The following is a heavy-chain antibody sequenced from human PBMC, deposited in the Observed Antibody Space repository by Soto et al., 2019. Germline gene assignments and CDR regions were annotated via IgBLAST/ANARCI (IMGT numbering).Heavy chain of an antibody. J-gene: IGHJ4*02. D-gene: IGHD6-6*01. CDR3: AGGIAARPLGY. CDR2: IYHSGST. CDR1: GGSISSGGYS. Sequence: QLQLQESGSGLVNPSQTLSLTCAVSGGSISSGGYSWRWIRQPPGKGLEWIGYIYHSGSTYYNPSLKSRVTISVDRSKNQFSLKLSSVTAADTAVYYCAGGIAARPLGYWGQGTLVTVSS. V-gene: IGHV4-30-2*01.